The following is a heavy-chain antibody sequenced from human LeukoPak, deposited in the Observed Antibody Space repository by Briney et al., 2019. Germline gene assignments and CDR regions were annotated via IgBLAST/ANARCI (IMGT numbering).Heavy chain of an antibody. CDR2: IDPNTGGT. CDR1: GYTFTGYY. CDR3: ATIKALGIVGATTVLDP. J-gene: IGHJ5*02. D-gene: IGHD1-26*01. V-gene: IGHV1-2*02. Sequence: ASVKVSCEASGYTFTGYYMHWVRQAPGQGLEWMGWIDPNTGGTNYAQKFQGRVTMTRDTSISTAYMELSRLISDDTAIYYCATIKALGIVGATTVLDPWGQGALVTVSS.